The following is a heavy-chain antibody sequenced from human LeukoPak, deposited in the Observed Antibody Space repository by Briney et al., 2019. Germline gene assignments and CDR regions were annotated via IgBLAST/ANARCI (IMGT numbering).Heavy chain of an antibody. J-gene: IGHJ4*02. D-gene: IGHD3-10*01. Sequence: GGSLRLSCAASGFIFSSYSMNWVRQAPGKGLEWVSYISSSSSTIYYADSVKGRFTISRDDAENSLYPQMNSLRAEDTAVYYCARVTYGSGTYGAFDYWGQGTLVTVSS. CDR1: GFIFSSYS. V-gene: IGHV3-48*01. CDR3: ARVTYGSGTYGAFDY. CDR2: ISSSSSTI.